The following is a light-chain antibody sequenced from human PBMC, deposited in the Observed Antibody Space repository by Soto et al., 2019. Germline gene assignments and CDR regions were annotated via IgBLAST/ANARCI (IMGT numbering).Light chain of an antibody. Sequence: QSALTQPASVSGSPGQSITISCTGTSSDVGGYNFVSWFQQRPGKAPQLLIYDVSHRPSGVSNRFSGSKSGNTASLTISGVQAEDEADYHCSSYTSSGTLVVFGGGTKVTVL. V-gene: IGLV2-14*01. CDR2: DVS. CDR1: SSDVGGYNF. J-gene: IGLJ3*02. CDR3: SSYTSSGTLVV.